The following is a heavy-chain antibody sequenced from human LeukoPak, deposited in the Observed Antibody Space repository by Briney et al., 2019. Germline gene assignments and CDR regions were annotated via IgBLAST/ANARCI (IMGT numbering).Heavy chain of an antibody. CDR2: ISSSGSTI. CDR3: AREDFTVTGAFDY. Sequence: GGSLRLSCAASGFTFSSYEMNWVRQAPGKGLEWVSYISSSGSTIYYADSVKGRFTISRDNAKNSLYLQMNSLRAEDTAVYFCAREDFTVTGAFDYWGQGTLVTVSS. V-gene: IGHV3-48*03. J-gene: IGHJ4*02. CDR1: GFTFSSYE. D-gene: IGHD4-17*01.